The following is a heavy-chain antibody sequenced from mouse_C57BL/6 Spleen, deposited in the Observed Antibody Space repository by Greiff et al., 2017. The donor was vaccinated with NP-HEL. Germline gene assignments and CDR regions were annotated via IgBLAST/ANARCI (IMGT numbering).Heavy chain of an antibody. Sequence: QVHVKQSGAELVRPGASVTLSCKASGYTFTDYEMHWVKQTPVHGLEWIGAIDPETGGTAYNQKFKGKAILTADKSSSTAYMELRSLTSEDSAVYYCTRTIITTVVATDYFDYWGQGTTLTVSS. J-gene: IGHJ2*01. D-gene: IGHD1-1*01. CDR2: IDPETGGT. V-gene: IGHV1-15*01. CDR3: TRTIITTVVATDYFDY. CDR1: GYTFTDYE.